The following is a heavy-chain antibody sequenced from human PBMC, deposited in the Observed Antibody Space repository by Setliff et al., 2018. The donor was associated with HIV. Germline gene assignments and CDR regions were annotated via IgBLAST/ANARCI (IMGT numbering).Heavy chain of an antibody. J-gene: IGHJ6*03. Sequence: PLETLSLTCAVYGESVSGYYWSWIRQPPGKGLEWIGEINHSGSTNYNPSLKSRVTISVDTSKSQFSLKLTSVTAADTAVYYCARDRSNWNYGKNYMDVWGKGTTVTVSS. CDR3: ARDRSNWNYGKNYMDV. V-gene: IGHV4-34*01. D-gene: IGHD1-7*01. CDR1: GESVSGYY. CDR2: INHSGST.